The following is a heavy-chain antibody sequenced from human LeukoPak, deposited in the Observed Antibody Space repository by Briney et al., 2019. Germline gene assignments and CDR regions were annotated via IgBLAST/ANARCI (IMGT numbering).Heavy chain of an antibody. D-gene: IGHD3-10*01. J-gene: IGHJ5*02. CDR2: INHSGST. Sequence: SETLSLTCAVHGGSFSGYYWSWIRQPPGKGLEWIGEINHSGSTNYNPSLKSRVTISVDTSKNQFSLKLSSVTAADTAVYYCARGRTYYYGSGSSNWFDPWGQGTLVTVSS. CDR3: ARGRTYYYGSGSSNWFDP. CDR1: GGSFSGYY. V-gene: IGHV4-34*01.